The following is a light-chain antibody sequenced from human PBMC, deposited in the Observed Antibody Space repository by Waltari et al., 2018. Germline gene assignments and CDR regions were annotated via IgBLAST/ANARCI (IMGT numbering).Light chain of an antibody. Sequence: AIQVTQSPYSLSASVGDRVTSTCRASQDLDNWLAWYQQYPGKAPNLLIYGASVLESGVPSRFSGSGSGTDFTLTISSLQPEDFATYYCQQLHSYPRAFGGGTK. V-gene: IGKV1-13*02. CDR2: GAS. CDR3: QQLHSYPRA. J-gene: IGKJ4*01. CDR1: QDLDNW.